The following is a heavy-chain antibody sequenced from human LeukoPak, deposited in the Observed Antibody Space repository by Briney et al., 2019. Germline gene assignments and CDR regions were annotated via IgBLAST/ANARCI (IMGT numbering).Heavy chain of an antibody. J-gene: IGHJ1*01. CDR1: GYSFTSYW. CDR3: ARQYCGGDCSIRYFQH. Sequence: GESLKISCKGSGYSFTSYWTGWVRQMPGKGLEGMGIIYPGDSDTRYSPSFQGQVTISADKSISTAYLQWSSLKASDTAMYYCARQYCGGDCSIRYFQHWGQGTLVTVYS. CDR2: IYPGDSDT. V-gene: IGHV5-51*01. D-gene: IGHD2-21*02.